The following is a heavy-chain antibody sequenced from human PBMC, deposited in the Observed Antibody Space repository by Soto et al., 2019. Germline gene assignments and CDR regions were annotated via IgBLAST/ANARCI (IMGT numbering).Heavy chain of an antibody. CDR3: AKDCSSTSIFDY. V-gene: IGHV3-23*01. D-gene: IGHD2-2*01. J-gene: IGHJ4*02. CDR1: GFTFSSYA. Sequence: GGSLRLSCAASGFTFSSYAMSWVHQAPGKGLEWVSAISGSGGSTYYADSVKGRFTISRDNSKNTLYLQMNSLRAEDTAVYYCAKDCSSTSIFDYWGQGTLVTVSS. CDR2: ISGSGGST.